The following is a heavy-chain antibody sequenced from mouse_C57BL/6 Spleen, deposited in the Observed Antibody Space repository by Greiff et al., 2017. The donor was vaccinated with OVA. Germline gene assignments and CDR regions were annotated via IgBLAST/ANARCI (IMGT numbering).Heavy chain of an antibody. D-gene: IGHD2-4*01. V-gene: IGHV5-17*01. J-gene: IGHJ4*01. CDR2: ISSGSSTI. CDR1: GFTFSDYG. Sequence: EVQRVESGGGLVKPGGSLKLSCAASGFTFSDYGMHWVRQAPEKGLEWVAYISSGSSTIYYADTVKGRFTISRDNAKTTLFLQMTSLRSEDTAMYYCARDYDYLYYAMDYWGQGTSVTVSS. CDR3: ARDYDYLYYAMDY.